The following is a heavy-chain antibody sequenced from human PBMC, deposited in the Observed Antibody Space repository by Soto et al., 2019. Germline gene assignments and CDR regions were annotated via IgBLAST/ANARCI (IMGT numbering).Heavy chain of an antibody. CDR3: ARENSYFDY. V-gene: IGHV1-18*01. Sequence: QIQLLQSGAEVKKPGASVKVTCKASGYTFRNFGISWVRQAPGQGLEWMGWISAYNANANDAQKFQRRLTMTADTSTSTAYMELRSLRSDDTAVYYCARENSYFDYWGQGTLVTVSS. CDR2: ISAYNANA. CDR1: GYTFRNFG. J-gene: IGHJ4*02.